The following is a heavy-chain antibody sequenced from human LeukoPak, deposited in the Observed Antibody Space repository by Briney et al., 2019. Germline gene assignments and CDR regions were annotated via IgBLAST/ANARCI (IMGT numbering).Heavy chain of an antibody. CDR3: ARGGSGIDY. V-gene: IGHV4-31*03. Sequence: SETLSLTCTVSGGSISSGGYYWRWIRQHPGKGLEWIGDIYYSGSTYFNPSLESRGTISVDTSKNQFSLKLSSVTAADTAVYYWARGGSGIDYWGQGTLVTVSS. D-gene: IGHD3-10*01. CDR2: IYYSGST. J-gene: IGHJ4*02. CDR1: GGSISSGGYY.